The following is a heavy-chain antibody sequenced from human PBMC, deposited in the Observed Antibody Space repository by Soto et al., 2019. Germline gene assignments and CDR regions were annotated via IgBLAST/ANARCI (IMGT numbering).Heavy chain of an antibody. J-gene: IGHJ6*02. D-gene: IGHD3-22*01. CDR2: IDPSDSYT. CDR3: ARRLRCRDDDYYDSSGSGRYYGMDV. V-gene: IGHV5-10-1*01. CDR1: GYSFTSYW. Sequence: PGESLKISCKGSGYSFTSYWISWVRQMPGKGLEWMGRIDPSDSYTNYSPSFQGHVTISADKSISTAYLQWSSLKASDTAMYYCARRLRCRDDDYYDSSGSGRYYGMDVWGQGTTVTVSS.